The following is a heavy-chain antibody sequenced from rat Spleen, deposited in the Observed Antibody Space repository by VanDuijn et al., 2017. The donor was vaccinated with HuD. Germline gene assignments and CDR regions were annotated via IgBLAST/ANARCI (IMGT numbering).Heavy chain of an antibody. CDR2: IWDNGNT. J-gene: IGHJ3*01. V-gene: IGHV2-13*01. CDR3: ARWNNYAAH. Sequence: QVQLKESGPGLVQPSQTLSLTCTVSGFSLSNYGVIWFRQPPGKGLEWMGIIWDNGNTNYNSTLKSRLSISRDTSKSQVYLKKNSLQAEDTATYYCARWNNYAAHLGQGTLVTVSS. CDR1: GFSLSNYG. D-gene: IGHD1-10*01.